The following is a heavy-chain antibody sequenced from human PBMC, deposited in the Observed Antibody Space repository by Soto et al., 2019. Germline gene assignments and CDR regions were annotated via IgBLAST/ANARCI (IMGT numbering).Heavy chain of an antibody. CDR3: ATERLARGIDY. Sequence: EVQLLDSGGGLVQPGGSLRLSCAASGFTFSNYAMSWVRQAPGKGLDWVSTISGAGSNTYYADSVKGRFSISRDNSKNMAYLEMKNLRAEDTAVYYCATERLARGIDYWGQGTLVTVSS. J-gene: IGHJ4*02. V-gene: IGHV3-23*01. CDR1: GFTFSNYA. D-gene: IGHD3-10*01. CDR2: ISGAGSNT.